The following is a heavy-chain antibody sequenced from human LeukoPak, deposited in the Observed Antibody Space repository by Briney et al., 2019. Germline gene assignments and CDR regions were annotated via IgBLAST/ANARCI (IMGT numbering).Heavy chain of an antibody. CDR2: INYSGST. Sequence: SETLSLTCSVSGGSISSSSYYWGWIRQPPGKGLEWIGSINYSGSTYYNPSLKSRVPISVDTSKKQFSLKLSSVTAADTAVYYCARETPNSGSGSYQGFAPWGQGTLVTVSS. D-gene: IGHD3-10*01. CDR3: ARETPNSGSGSYQGFAP. CDR1: GGSISSSSYY. V-gene: IGHV4-39*07. J-gene: IGHJ5*02.